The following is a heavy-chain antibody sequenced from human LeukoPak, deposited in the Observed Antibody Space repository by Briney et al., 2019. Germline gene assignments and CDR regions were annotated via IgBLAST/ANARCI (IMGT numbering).Heavy chain of an antibody. CDR2: ISGSGGST. CDR3: AKGRCSGGSCYGRGFDY. CDR1: GLTLGSYA. Sequence: GRSLRLSCAASGLTLGSYAMSWVRQAPGKGLQWVSAISGSGGSTYSADSVKGRFTISRDNSKNTLYLQMNSLRAEDTAVYYCAKGRCSGGSCYGRGFDYWGQGTLVTVSS. J-gene: IGHJ4*02. D-gene: IGHD2-15*01. V-gene: IGHV3-23*01.